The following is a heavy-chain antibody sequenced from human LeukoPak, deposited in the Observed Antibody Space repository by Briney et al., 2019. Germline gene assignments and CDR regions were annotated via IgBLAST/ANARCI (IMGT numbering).Heavy chain of an antibody. CDR2: INHSRST. CDR1: GGSFSGYY. D-gene: IGHD6-6*01. CDR3: ARTSIAARLWFDP. V-gene: IGHV4-34*01. J-gene: IGHJ5*02. Sequence: SETLSLTCAVYGGSFSGYYGSWIRQPPGKGLEWIGEINHSRSTNYNPSLKSRVTISVDTSKNQFSLKLSSVTAADTAVYYCARTSIAARLWFDPWGEGTLVTVSS.